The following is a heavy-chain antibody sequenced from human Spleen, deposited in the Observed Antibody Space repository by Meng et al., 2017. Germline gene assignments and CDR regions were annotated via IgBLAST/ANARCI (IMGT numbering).Heavy chain of an antibody. V-gene: IGHV4-59*01. D-gene: IGHD6-13*01. CDR2: IYYSGST. CDR1: GGSISSYY. Sequence: LRLSCTVSGGSISSYYWSWIRQPPGKGLEWIGYIYYSGSTNYNPSLKSRVTISVDTSKNQFSLKLSSVTAADTAVYYCARSPYSSSWYLDGWFDPWGQGTLVTVSS. CDR3: ARSPYSSSWYLDGWFDP. J-gene: IGHJ5*02.